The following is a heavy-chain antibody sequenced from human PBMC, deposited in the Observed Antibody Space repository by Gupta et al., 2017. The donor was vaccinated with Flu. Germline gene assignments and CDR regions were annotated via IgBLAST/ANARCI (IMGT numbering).Heavy chain of an antibody. D-gene: IGHD3-22*01. J-gene: IGHJ4*02. Sequence: QVQLQESGPGLVKPSQTLSLTCTVSGGSISSGGYYWTWIRQHPGKGLEWIGYVYHSGSTDYNPSLKSRVTISVDTSKNQFSLRLSSVTAADTAVYYCARGDYDTSGRFDYWGQGTLVTVSS. CDR1: GGSISSGGYY. CDR2: VYHSGST. V-gene: IGHV4-31*03. CDR3: ARGDYDTSGRFDY.